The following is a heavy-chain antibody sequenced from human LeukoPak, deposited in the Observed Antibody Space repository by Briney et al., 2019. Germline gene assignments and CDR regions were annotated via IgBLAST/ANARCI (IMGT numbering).Heavy chain of an antibody. D-gene: IGHD1-14*01. CDR2: IYSGGST. J-gene: IGHJ4*02. Sequence: GGSLRLSCAASGFIFSSNYMSWVRQAPGKGLEWVSVIYSGGSTYYADSVKGRFTISRDNSKNTLYLQMNSLRAEDTAVYYCASTPGFAAPFDYWGQGTLVTVSS. CDR1: GFIFSSNY. V-gene: IGHV3-53*01. CDR3: ASTPGFAAPFDY.